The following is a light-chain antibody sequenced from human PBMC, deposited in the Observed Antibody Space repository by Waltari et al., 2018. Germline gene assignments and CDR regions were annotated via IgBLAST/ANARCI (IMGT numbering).Light chain of an antibody. CDR1: QSITNY. CDR3: QHRSTWPPT. Sequence: EIVLTQSPATLPSSPGERATLSCRASQSITNYLAWYQQKPGQAPRLLIYDSINRATGIPARFSGGGSGTDFTLTITSLEPEYFAFYYCQHRSTWPPTFGGGTNVVL. CDR2: DSI. J-gene: IGKJ4*01. V-gene: IGKV3-11*01.